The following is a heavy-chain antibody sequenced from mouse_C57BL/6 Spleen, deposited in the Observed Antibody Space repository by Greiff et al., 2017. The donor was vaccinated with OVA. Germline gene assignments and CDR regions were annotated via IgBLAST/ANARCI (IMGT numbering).Heavy chain of an antibody. D-gene: IGHD2-4*01. CDR2: ISSGSSTI. CDR3: ARRGITTQSSYYYAMDY. J-gene: IGHJ4*01. CDR1: GFTFSDYG. V-gene: IGHV5-17*01. Sequence: EVKLMESGGGLVKPGGSLKLSCAASGFTFSDYGMHWVRQAPEKGLEWVAYISSGSSTIYYADTVKGRFTISRDNAKNTLFLQMTSLRSEDTAMYYGARRGITTQSSYYYAMDYWGQGTSVTVSS.